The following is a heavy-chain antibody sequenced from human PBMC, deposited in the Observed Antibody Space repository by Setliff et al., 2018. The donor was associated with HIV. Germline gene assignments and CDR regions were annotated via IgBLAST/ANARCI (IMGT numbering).Heavy chain of an antibody. CDR3: ARLDCSSSSGFVDY. J-gene: IGHJ4*02. CDR2: IHYNGRT. V-gene: IGHV4-39*07. D-gene: IGHD2-2*01. CDR1: GDSITNDDYY. Sequence: SETLSLTCTVSGDSITNDDYYWGWIRQPPGKGLEWIAIIHYNGRTYYDPSLKSRVTISVDTSKNQFSLKLSSVTAADTAVYYCARLDCSSSSGFVDYWGQGTLVTVSS.